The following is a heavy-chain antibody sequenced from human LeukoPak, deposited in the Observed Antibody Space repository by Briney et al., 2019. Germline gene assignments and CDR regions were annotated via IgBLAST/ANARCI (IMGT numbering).Heavy chain of an antibody. J-gene: IGHJ6*02. CDR3: AAVVPVLHYGMDV. CDR1: GGSISTSNW. CDR2: IYHSGST. Sequence: PSETLSLTCAVSGGSISTSNWWSWVRQPPGKGLEWIGEIYHSGSTNYNPSLKSRVTISVDTSKNQFSLKLSSVTAADTAVYYCAAVVPVLHYGMDVWGQGTTVTVSS. D-gene: IGHD2-2*01. V-gene: IGHV4-4*02.